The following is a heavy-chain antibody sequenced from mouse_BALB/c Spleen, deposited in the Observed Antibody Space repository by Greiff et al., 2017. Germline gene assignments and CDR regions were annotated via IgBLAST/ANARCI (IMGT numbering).Heavy chain of an antibody. CDR2: ISNLAYSI. Sequence: EVHLLESGGGLVQPGGSRNLSVAASGFPFSAYGMAWVRQPPGKGLGWVAFISNLAYSIYYADTVTGRFTISRENAKNTLYLEMSSLRSEDTAMYYCARVRHYYGYAMDYWGQGTSVTVSS. CDR1: GFPFSAYG. D-gene: IGHD1-2*01. CDR3: ARVRHYYGYAMDY. V-gene: IGHV5-15*02. J-gene: IGHJ4*01.